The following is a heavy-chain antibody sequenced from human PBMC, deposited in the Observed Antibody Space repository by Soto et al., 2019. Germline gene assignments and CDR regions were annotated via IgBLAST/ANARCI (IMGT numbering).Heavy chain of an antibody. V-gene: IGHV4-4*07. CDR2: MYVTGTT. J-gene: IGHJ3*02. CDR3: ARDGGYTGYEEGNPFDI. Sequence: QVQLQESGPGLVKPSETLSLICTVSGGSISHHYWSWIRQPAGTRLEWIGRMYVTGTTNYNPSLQNRVSMSIDTSKNQFSMKLSSVTAADTAVYYCARDGGYTGYEEGNPFDIWGQGTMVTVSS. D-gene: IGHD5-12*01. CDR1: GGSISHHY.